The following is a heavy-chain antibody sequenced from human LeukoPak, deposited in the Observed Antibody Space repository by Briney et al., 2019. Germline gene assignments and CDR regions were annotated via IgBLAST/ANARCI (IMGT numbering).Heavy chain of an antibody. CDR2: ISGDGGST. CDR3: AKDYGGVNGGFHH. J-gene: IGHJ4*02. D-gene: IGHD3-16*01. CDR1: GFTFSSFA. Sequence: PGGSLRLSCAASGFTFSSFAMGWVRQAPGKGLEWVSFISGDGGSTFYADPVRGRFTISRDNSKNTLYVQMNSLRAEDTAVYYCAKDYGGVNGGFHHWGQGTLVTVSS. V-gene: IGHV3-23*01.